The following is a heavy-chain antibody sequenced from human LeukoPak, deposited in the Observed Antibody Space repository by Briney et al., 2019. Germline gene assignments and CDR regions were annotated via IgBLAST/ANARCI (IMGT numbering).Heavy chain of an antibody. CDR3: ARAYSGSYNAWFDP. D-gene: IGHD1-26*01. CDR2: ISSSSSYI. V-gene: IGHV3-21*01. Sequence: PGGSLRLSCAASGFTFSSYSMNWVRQAPGKGLEWVSSISSSSSYIYYADSVKGRFTISRDNAKNSLYLQMNSLRAEDTAVYYCARAYSGSYNAWFDPWGQGTLVTVSS. CDR1: GFTFSSYS. J-gene: IGHJ5*02.